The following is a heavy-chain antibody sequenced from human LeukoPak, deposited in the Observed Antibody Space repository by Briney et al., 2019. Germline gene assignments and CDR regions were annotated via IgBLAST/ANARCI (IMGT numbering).Heavy chain of an antibody. Sequence: GRSLRLSCVASGFMFSVYGIHWVRQAPGKGLEWVAVIWNDGSNKYYADSVKGRFTISRDNSKNTLYLQMNSLRAEDTAVYSCARASGPFDHWGQGTLVTVSS. CDR1: GFMFSVYG. V-gene: IGHV3-33*01. J-gene: IGHJ4*02. CDR2: IWNDGSNK. D-gene: IGHD3-10*01. CDR3: ARASGPFDH.